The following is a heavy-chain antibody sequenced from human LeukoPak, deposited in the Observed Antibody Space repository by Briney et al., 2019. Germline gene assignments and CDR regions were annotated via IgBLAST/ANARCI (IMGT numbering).Heavy chain of an antibody. Sequence: SETLSLTCTVSGGSISSSSYYWGWIRQPPGKGLEWIGSIYYSGSTYYNPFLKSRVTISLDTSKNQFSLKLTSVIAADTAVYFCARSGTYQYSSTSAYWGQGTLVTVSS. CDR3: ARSGTYQYSSTSAY. CDR2: IYYSGST. CDR1: GGSISSSSYY. J-gene: IGHJ4*02. V-gene: IGHV4-39*07. D-gene: IGHD6-13*01.